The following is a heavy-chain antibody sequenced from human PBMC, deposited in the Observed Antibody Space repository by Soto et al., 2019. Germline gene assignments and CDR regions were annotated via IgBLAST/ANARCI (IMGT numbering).Heavy chain of an antibody. CDR1: GYTFTSYG. CDR2: ISAYNGNT. J-gene: IGHJ6*02. CDR3: ARSRAAAAYYGMDV. Sequence: QVQLVQSGAEVKKPGASVKVSCKASGYTFTSYGITWVRQAPGQGLEWMGWISAYNGNTNYAQKLQGRVTMTTDTSTSPDYMELRSLRSDDTAVYYCARSRAAAAYYGMDVWGQGTTVTVSS. D-gene: IGHD6-13*01. V-gene: IGHV1-18*01.